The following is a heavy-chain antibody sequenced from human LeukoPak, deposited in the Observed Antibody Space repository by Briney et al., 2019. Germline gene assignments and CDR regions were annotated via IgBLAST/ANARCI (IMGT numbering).Heavy chain of an antibody. D-gene: IGHD4-23*01. Sequence: SETLSLTCTVSGGSISSYCWSWIRQPAGKGLEWIGRIYASGSTNYNPSLRGRVTISVDASKNQISLKLTSVTAADTAVYYCARERGYGGTFDYWGQGTLVTVSS. V-gene: IGHV4-4*07. CDR3: ARERGYGGTFDY. J-gene: IGHJ4*02. CDR1: GGSISSYC. CDR2: IYASGST.